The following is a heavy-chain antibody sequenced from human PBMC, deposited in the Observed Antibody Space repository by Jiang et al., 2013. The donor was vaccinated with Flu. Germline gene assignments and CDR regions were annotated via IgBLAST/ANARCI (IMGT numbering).Heavy chain of an antibody. CDR2: IYPGDSGT. CDR1: GYSFTSYW. Sequence: LKISCKGSGYSFTSYWIGWVRQMPGKGLEWMGIIYPGDSGTRYSPSFQGQVTISADKSISTAYLQWSSLKASDTAMYYCARSSSFRFVKDAFDIWGQGTMVTVSS. D-gene: IGHD6-13*01. J-gene: IGHJ3*02. CDR3: ARSSSFRFVKDAFDI. V-gene: IGHV5-51*01.